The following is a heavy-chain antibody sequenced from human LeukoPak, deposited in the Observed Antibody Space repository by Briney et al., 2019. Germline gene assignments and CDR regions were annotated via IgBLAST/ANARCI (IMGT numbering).Heavy chain of an antibody. J-gene: IGHJ6*03. CDR1: GGSISSYY. CDR2: IYYSGST. D-gene: IGHD6-13*01. V-gene: IGHV4-59*01. CDR3: ARVIAAADYYYDYMDV. Sequence: SETLSLTCTVSGGSISSYYWSWIRQPPGKGLEWIGYIYYSGSTNYNPSLKSRVTISVDTSKNQFSLKLSSVTAADTAVYYCARVIAAADYYYDYMDVWGKGTTVTISS.